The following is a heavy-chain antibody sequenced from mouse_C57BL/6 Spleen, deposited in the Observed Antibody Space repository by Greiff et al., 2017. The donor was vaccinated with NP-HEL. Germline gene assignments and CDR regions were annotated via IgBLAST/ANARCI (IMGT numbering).Heavy chain of an antibody. CDR2: ISYDGSN. J-gene: IGHJ2*01. V-gene: IGHV3-6*01. D-gene: IGHD1-1*01. Sequence: DVQLQESGPGLVKPSQSLSLTCSVTGYSITSGYYWNWIRQFPGNKLEWMGYISYDGSNNYNPSLKNRISITRDTSKNQFFLKLNSVTTEDTATYYCARDYYGSRVDYWGQGTTLTVSS. CDR1: GYSITSGYY. CDR3: ARDYYGSRVDY.